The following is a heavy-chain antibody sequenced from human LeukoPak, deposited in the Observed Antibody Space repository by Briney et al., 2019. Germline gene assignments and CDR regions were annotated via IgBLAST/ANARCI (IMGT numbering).Heavy chain of an antibody. CDR1: GFTFSTYS. CDR2: IGGSSSSI. D-gene: IGHD3-3*01. CDR3: ARELEEAFDI. J-gene: IGHJ3*02. Sequence: GGSLRPSCAASGFTFSTYSMNWVRQAPGKGLEWVSSIGGSSSSIYYADSVKGRFTISRDNAKNSLYLQMNSLRAEDSAVYYCARELEEAFDIWGQGTMVTVSS. V-gene: IGHV3-21*01.